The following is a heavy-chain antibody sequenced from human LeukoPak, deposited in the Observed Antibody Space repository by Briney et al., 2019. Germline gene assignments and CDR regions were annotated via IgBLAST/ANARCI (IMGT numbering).Heavy chain of an antibody. CDR3: VRGRPY. V-gene: IGHV3-7*05. CDR1: GFTFSSYW. Sequence: GGSLRLTCAVSGFTFSSYWINWVRQAPGKGPEWVASINQDGSDHYYVDSVKGRFTISRDNAKDSLYLQMSSLRVEDTAVYYCVRGRPYWGQGTLVTVSS. J-gene: IGHJ4*02. CDR2: INQDGSDH.